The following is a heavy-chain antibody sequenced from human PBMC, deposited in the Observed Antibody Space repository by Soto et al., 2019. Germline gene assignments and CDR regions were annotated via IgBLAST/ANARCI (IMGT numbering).Heavy chain of an antibody. J-gene: IGHJ4*02. V-gene: IGHV4-59*01. Sequence: SETLSLTCTVSGDPIIGYYWSWIRQSPGKGLEWIGCIHSSGSTNYNPSLKSRVTLSVDTSKSQFSLKLPSMTAADTAMYYCARSLASAGYTYGNFDSWGQGTLVTVSS. D-gene: IGHD5-18*01. CDR3: ARSLASAGYTYGNFDS. CDR1: GDPIIGYY. CDR2: IHSSGST.